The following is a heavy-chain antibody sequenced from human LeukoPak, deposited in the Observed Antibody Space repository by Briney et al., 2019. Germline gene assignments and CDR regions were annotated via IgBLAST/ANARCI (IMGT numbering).Heavy chain of an antibody. D-gene: IGHD5-12*01. CDR3: ARPRGYSGYDLDY. Sequence: SETLSLTCAVYGGSFSGYYWSWIRQPPGKGLEWIGEINHSGSTNYNPFLKSRVTISVDTSKNQFSLKLSSVTAADTAVYYCARPRGYSGYDLDYWGQGTLVTVSS. CDR1: GGSFSGYY. V-gene: IGHV4-34*01. J-gene: IGHJ4*02. CDR2: INHSGST.